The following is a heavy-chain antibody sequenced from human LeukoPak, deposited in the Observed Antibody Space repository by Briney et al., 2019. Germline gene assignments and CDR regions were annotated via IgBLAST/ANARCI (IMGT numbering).Heavy chain of an antibody. CDR3: AMALDX. CDR2: ISHSGSSI. Sequence: PGGSLRLSCVASGFTFGNYLMNWVRQAPGKGLEWVSGISHSGSSIYYADSVKGRFTISRDNSKNTLYLQMDRLRVEDTAVYYCAMALDXWGQGTLVTV. CDR1: GFTFGNYL. V-gene: IGHV3-23*01. J-gene: IGHJ4*02.